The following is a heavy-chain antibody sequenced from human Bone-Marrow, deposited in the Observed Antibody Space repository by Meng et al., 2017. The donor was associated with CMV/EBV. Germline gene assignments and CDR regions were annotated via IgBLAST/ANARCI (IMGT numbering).Heavy chain of an antibody. Sequence: ASVKVSCKASGYTFTSYDINWVRQATGQGLEWMGWMNPNRGNTGYAQKFQGRVTMTRNTSISRAYMEMSSRKSEDTAVNSWGRSGQTYSCAVLYYYGMDVWGQGTTVTVSS. V-gene: IGHV1-8*01. CDR1: GYTFTSYD. CDR3: GRSGQTYSCAVLYYYGMDV. CDR2: MNPNRGNT. J-gene: IGHJ6*02. D-gene: IGHD6-25*01.